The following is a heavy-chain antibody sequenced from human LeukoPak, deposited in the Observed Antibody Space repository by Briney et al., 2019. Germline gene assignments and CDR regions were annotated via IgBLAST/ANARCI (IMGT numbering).Heavy chain of an antibody. V-gene: IGHV4-34*01. CDR1: GGSFSAYY. Sequence: PSETLSLTCAVYGGSFSAYYWSWIRQPPGKGLEWIGEINHSGSTSYNPSLKSRVTISVDTSKNQFSLKLSSVTAADTAVYYCARAAVTIFGVVIIPDNWFDPWGQGTLVTVSS. D-gene: IGHD3-3*01. CDR3: ARAAVTIFGVVIIPDNWFDP. CDR2: INHSGST. J-gene: IGHJ5*02.